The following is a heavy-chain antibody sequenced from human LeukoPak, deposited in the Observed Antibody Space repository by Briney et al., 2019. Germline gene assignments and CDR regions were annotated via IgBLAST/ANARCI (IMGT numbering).Heavy chain of an antibody. CDR1: GFTFSSYS. CDR2: ISSSSSYI. CDR3: ARGDGY. Sequence: GGSLRLSCAASGFTFSSYSMNWDRQAPGKGLEWVSSISSSSSYIYYAHSVKGRFTISTDNATSSLYLKMNSLRAEDTAVCDCARGDGYWGQGTLVTVSS. D-gene: IGHD5-24*01. J-gene: IGHJ4*02. V-gene: IGHV3-21*01.